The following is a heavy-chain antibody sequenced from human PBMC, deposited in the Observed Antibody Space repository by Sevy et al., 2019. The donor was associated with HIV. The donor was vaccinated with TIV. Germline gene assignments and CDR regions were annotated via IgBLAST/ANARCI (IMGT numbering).Heavy chain of an antibody. CDR3: AKSYFGSGTSYGMDL. D-gene: IGHD3-10*01. V-gene: IGHV3-7*01. CDR2: IRQDGSEK. CDR1: GFTFRNFW. Sequence: GGSLRLSCAVSGFTFRNFWMSWVRQAPGKGLEWVANIRQDGSEKYYVDSVRGRFTISRENPKNSLFLQLTSLRADDTAIYYCAKSYFGSGTSYGMDLWGRGTTVTVSS. J-gene: IGHJ6*02.